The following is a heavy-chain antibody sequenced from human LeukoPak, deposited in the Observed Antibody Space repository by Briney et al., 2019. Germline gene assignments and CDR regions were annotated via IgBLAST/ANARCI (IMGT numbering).Heavy chain of an antibody. Sequence: GGSLRLSCEASGFTFSSYGMSWVRQAPGKELEWVSGITGSGGSTYYADSVKGRFTISRDNSKNTLYLQMNSLRAEDTAVYYCAKDRPGAILWFDIWGQGTMVTVSS. CDR3: AKDRPGAILWFDI. J-gene: IGHJ3*02. CDR2: ITGSGGST. V-gene: IGHV3-23*01. CDR1: GFTFSSYG. D-gene: IGHD3-10*01.